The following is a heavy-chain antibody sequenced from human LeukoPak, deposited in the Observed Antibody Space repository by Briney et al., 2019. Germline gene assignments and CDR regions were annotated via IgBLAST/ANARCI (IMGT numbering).Heavy chain of an antibody. CDR2: ISGSGGST. CDR1: GFTFSSYA. V-gene: IGHV3-23*01. Sequence: PGGSLRLSCAASGFTFSSYAMSWVRQAPGKGLEWVSAISGSGGSTYYADSVKGRFTISRDNSKNMLYLQMNSLRAEDTAVYYCARNGFTSGWYRWFDLWGQGTLVTVSS. CDR3: ARNGFTSGWYRWFDL. D-gene: IGHD6-19*01. J-gene: IGHJ5*02.